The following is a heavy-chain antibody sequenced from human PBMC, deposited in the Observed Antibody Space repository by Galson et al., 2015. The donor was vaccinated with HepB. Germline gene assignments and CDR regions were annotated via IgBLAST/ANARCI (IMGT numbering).Heavy chain of an antibody. V-gene: IGHV3-23*01. J-gene: IGHJ4*02. CDR3: AKDHRMVRGVILLDY. CDR2: ISGSGGST. CDR1: GFTFSSYA. Sequence: SLRLSCAASGFTFSSYAMSWVRQAPGKGLEWVSAISGSGGSTYYADSVKGRFTISRDNSKNTLYLQMNSLRAEDTAVYYCAKDHRMVRGVILLDYWGQGTLVTVSS. D-gene: IGHD3-10*01.